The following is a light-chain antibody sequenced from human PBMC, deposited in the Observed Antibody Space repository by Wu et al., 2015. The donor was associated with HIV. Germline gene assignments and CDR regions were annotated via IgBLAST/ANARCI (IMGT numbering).Light chain of an antibody. CDR3: QQYGSSPWT. CDR2: GAS. V-gene: IGKV3-20*01. CDR1: QNIYTY. Sequence: EIVLTQSPATLSLSPGERATLSCRASQNIYTYLAWFQQKPGQGPRLLIYGASKRATGIPDRFSGRGSGTDFTLTISRLEPEDFAVYYCQQYGSSPWTFGQGTKVEIK. J-gene: IGKJ1*01.